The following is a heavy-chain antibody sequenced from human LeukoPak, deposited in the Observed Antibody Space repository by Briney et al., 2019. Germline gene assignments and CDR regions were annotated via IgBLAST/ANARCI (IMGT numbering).Heavy chain of an antibody. CDR3: AKCPRSYYYYYMDV. J-gene: IGHJ6*03. CDR1: GFIFSNYG. Sequence: PGESLRLSCAASGFIFSNYGMHWVRQAPGKGLEWVAFIRYDGIDKYYADSVKGRFTISRDNSKNTLYLQMNSLRAEDTAVYYCAKCPRSYYYYYMDVWGKGTTVTVSS. V-gene: IGHV3-30*02. CDR2: IRYDGIDK.